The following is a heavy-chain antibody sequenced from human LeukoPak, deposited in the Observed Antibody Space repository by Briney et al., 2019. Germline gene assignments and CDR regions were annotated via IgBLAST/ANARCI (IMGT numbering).Heavy chain of an antibody. CDR1: GGSISNYY. D-gene: IGHD3-3*01. J-gene: IGHJ4*02. V-gene: IGHV4-4*07. CDR2: IYSTGST. Sequence: SETLSLTCTVSGGSISNYYWNWLRQPAGKGLEWIGRIYSTGSTNYNPSLKSRVTMSVDTSKNQFSLKLRSVTAADTAVYYCARGLYDYYFDYWGQGTLVTVSS. CDR3: ARGLYDYYFDY.